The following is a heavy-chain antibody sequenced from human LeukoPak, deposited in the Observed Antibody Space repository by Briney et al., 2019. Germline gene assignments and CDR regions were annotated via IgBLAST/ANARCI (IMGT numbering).Heavy chain of an antibody. V-gene: IGHV4-34*01. Sequence: PSETLSLTCAVYGGSFSGYYWSWIRQPPGKGLEWSGEINHSGGTNYNPSLKSRVTISVDTSKNQFSLKLSSVPAADTAVYYCATRGALEPNWFNPWGQGTLVTVSS. CDR3: ATRGALEPNWFNP. CDR1: GGSFSGYY. D-gene: IGHD1-1*01. CDR2: INHSGGT. J-gene: IGHJ5*02.